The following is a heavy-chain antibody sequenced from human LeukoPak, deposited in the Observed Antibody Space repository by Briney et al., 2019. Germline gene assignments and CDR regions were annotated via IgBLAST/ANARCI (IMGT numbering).Heavy chain of an antibody. V-gene: IGHV3-7*05. Sequence: GGSLRLSCATSGCTFSSYWMSWVRQAPGRGLEGVADIKQDGSQKYYVDSVEGRITISRDNVKNSLYLQMNSLRVEDTAVYYCASKYSSGWYYFDYWGQGTLVTVSS. CDR1: GCTFSSYW. D-gene: IGHD6-19*01. CDR3: ASKYSSGWYYFDY. CDR2: IKQDGSQK. J-gene: IGHJ4*02.